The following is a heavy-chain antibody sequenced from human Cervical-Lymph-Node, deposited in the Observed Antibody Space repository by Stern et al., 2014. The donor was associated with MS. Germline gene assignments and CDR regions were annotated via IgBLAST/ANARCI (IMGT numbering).Heavy chain of an antibody. J-gene: IGHJ5*02. V-gene: IGHV3-49*03. CDR3: ARYFGFDP. CDR1: GFTFGDCV. CDR2: IRTKANGETS. D-gene: IGHD2/OR15-2a*01. Sequence: EVQLVESGGGLVQPGRSLRLSCTTSGFTFGDCVMSWFRQAPGKGLAWVGFIRTKANGETSEYAASVTGRFTIARDDSTSIAYLQMNSLKSEDTAMYYCARYFGFDPWGQGTLVTVSS.